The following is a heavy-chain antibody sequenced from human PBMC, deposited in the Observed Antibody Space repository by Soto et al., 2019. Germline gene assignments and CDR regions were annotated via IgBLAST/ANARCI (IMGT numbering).Heavy chain of an antibody. V-gene: IGHV5-51*01. D-gene: IGHD3-10*01. J-gene: IGHJ5*02. CDR2: IYPGDSDT. Sequence: RGESLKISCKGSGYSFTSYWIGWVRQMPGKGLEWMGIIYPGDSDTRYSPSFQGQVTISADKSISTAYLQWSSLKASDTAMYYCAAEQRGFGDGNWFDPWGQGTLVTVSS. CDR3: AAEQRGFGDGNWFDP. CDR1: GYSFTSYW.